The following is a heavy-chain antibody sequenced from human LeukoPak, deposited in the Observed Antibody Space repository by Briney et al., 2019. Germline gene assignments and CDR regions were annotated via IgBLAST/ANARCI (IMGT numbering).Heavy chain of an antibody. CDR2: INHSGST. J-gene: IGHJ4*02. D-gene: IGHD1-26*01. CDR3: ARAYSRCYSHFDD. CDR1: GGSFSGYY. V-gene: IGHV4-34*01. Sequence: SETLSLTCAVYGGSFSGYYWSWIRQPPGKGLEWIGEINHSGSTNYNPSLKSRVTISVDTSKNQFSLRLSSVTAADTATYFCARAYSRCYSHFDDWGQGTLVTVSS.